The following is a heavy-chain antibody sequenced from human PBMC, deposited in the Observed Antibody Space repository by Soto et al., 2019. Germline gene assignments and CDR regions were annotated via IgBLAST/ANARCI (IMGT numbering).Heavy chain of an antibody. Sequence: GGSLRLSCAVSGITVSSYDMSWVRQAAGKGLEWVAVIYAGTITYYADSVKGRFTIYRDNSKNTLNLEMNSLRVEDTAVYYCARIPYDNGGTIFDYWGQGTLVTVSS. D-gene: IGHD3-22*01. J-gene: IGHJ4*02. CDR3: ARIPYDNGGTIFDY. CDR2: IYAGTIT. V-gene: IGHV3-53*01. CDR1: GITVSSYD.